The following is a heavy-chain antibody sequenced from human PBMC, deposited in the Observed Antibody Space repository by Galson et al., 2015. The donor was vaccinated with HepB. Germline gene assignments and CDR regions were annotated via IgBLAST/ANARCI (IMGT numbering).Heavy chain of an antibody. CDR2: IKSKGDGETT. CDR1: GFTFRDAW. D-gene: IGHD3-22*01. CDR3: SPYSYDDDANRLFDF. Sequence: SLRLSCAASGFTFRDAWVNWVRQAPGRGLEWVGRIKSKGDGETTDYAAFVKGRFTVSRDDAKLSVYLQMNGLKTEDTAVYYCSPYSYDDDANRLFDFWGRGTLVTVTS. V-gene: IGHV3-15*01. J-gene: IGHJ4*02.